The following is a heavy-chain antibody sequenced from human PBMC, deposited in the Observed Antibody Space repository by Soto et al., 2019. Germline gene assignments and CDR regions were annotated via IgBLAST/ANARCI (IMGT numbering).Heavy chain of an antibody. CDR1: GYTFTSYG. CDR2: ISAHNGNT. D-gene: IGHD1-1*01. V-gene: IGHV1-18*01. J-gene: IGHJ4*02. CDR3: ARGRYGDY. Sequence: QVHLVQSGAEVKKPGASVKVSCKASGYTFTSYGITWVRQAPGQGLEWMGWISAHNGNTDYAKKHQGRVIVTRDTSASTAYMELRSLRSDDTAVYYCARGRYGDYWGQGALVTVSS.